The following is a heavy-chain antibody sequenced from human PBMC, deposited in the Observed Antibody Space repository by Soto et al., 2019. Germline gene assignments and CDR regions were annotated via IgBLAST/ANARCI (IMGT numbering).Heavy chain of an antibody. D-gene: IGHD3-22*01. Sequence: ASVKVSCKASGGTFSSYAISWVRQAPGQGLEWMGGIIPIFGTANYAQKFQGRVTITADESTSTAYMELSSLRSEDTAVYYCARDANQYYYDSSGYLDAFDIWGQGTMVTVSS. CDR1: GGTFSSYA. V-gene: IGHV1-69*13. J-gene: IGHJ3*02. CDR3: ARDANQYYYDSSGYLDAFDI. CDR2: IIPIFGTA.